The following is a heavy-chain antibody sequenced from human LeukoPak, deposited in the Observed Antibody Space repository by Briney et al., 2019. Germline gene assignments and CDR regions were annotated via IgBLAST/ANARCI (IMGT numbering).Heavy chain of an antibody. CDR3: ARRRRGHLARYTLFEH. V-gene: IGHV5-51*01. Sequence: GESLKISCKGSGFNFSTSWIAWVRQMHGKGLEWVGIIYPGDSDTRYSSSFQGQVTISSDKSISTAYLQWGSLKPSDTSNYYCARRRRGHLARYTLFEHSGQRTLVTVSS. CDR2: IYPGDSDT. D-gene: IGHD1-14*01. CDR1: GFNFSTSW. J-gene: IGHJ4*02.